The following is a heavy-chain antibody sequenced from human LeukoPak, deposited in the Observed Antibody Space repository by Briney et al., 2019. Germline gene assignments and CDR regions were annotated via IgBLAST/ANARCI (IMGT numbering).Heavy chain of an antibody. D-gene: IGHD4-17*01. V-gene: IGHV3-7*01. CDR3: ARVNPDYGDNHFDY. Sequence: GGSLRLSCAASGFTLSSYWMTWVRQAPGKGLEWVANIKQDGNAKFYVDSVKGRFTISRDNAKNSLYLQMNSLRAEDTAMYYCARVNPDYGDNHFDYWGQGSLVTVSS. CDR2: IKQDGNAK. CDR1: GFTLSSYW. J-gene: IGHJ4*02.